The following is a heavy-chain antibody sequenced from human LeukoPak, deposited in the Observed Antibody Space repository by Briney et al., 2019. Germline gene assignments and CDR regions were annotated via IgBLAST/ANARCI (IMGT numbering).Heavy chain of an antibody. J-gene: IGHJ4*02. CDR3: AAGYGSGSLFDY. D-gene: IGHD3-10*01. CDR1: GFTFTSSA. CDR2: IVVGSGNT. V-gene: IGHV1-58*01. Sequence: ASVKVSCKASGFTFTSSAVQWVRQARGQRLEWIGWIVVGSGNTNYAQKFQERVTITRDMSTSTAYMELSSLRSEDTAVYYCAAGYGSGSLFDYGGQGPLVTVSS.